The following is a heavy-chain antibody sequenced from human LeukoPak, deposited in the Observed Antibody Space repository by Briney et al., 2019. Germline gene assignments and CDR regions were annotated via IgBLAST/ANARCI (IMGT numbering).Heavy chain of an antibody. V-gene: IGHV3-30*04. CDR2: ISYDGSNK. CDR3: ARDADTIYYDSSGYYGVDY. CDR1: GFTFSSYA. J-gene: IGHJ4*02. D-gene: IGHD3-22*01. Sequence: GRSLRLSCAASGFTFSSYAMHWVRQAPGKGLECVAVISYDGSNKYYADSVKGQFTISRDNSKNTLYLQMNSLRAEDTAVYYCARDADTIYYDSSGYYGVDYWGQGTLVTVSS.